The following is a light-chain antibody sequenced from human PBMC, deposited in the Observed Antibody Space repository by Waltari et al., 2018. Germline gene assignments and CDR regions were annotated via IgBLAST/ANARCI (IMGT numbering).Light chain of an antibody. CDR1: QTINKS. J-gene: IGKJ2*01. CDR3: QQTYSIPYT. Sequence: DIQMTQSPSSLSASVGDRITISCRANQTINKSLNWYQQKGSKAPKLLIFSASSLQSGVPLSFSGSGSGTDFTLTISSLQPEDFATYYCQQTYSIPYTFGQGTNLEI. V-gene: IGKV1-39*01. CDR2: SAS.